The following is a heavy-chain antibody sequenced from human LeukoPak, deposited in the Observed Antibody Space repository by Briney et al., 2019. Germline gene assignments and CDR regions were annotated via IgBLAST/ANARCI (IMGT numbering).Heavy chain of an antibody. J-gene: IGHJ3*02. CDR1: GFTFGDYA. D-gene: IGHD3-22*01. V-gene: IGHV3-49*03. CDR2: IRSKAYGGTT. Sequence: PGGSLRLSCTASGFTFGDYAMSWFRQAPGKGLEWVGFIRSKAYGGTTEYAASVKGRFTISRDDSKSIAYLQMNSLKTEDTAVYYCTRQSSGYYVMAFDIWGQGTMVTVSS. CDR3: TRQSSGYYVMAFDI.